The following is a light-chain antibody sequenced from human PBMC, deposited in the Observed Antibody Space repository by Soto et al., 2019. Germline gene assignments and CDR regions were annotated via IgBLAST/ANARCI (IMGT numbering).Light chain of an antibody. CDR3: QQYNNCPWT. Sequence: EIVMTQSPATLSVSPGERATLSCRASQSVSSNLAWYQQKPGQAPRLLIYGASTRATGIPARFSGSGSGTEFTLTISSLQSADFAVYYCQQYNNCPWTFGQGTKVEIK. CDR1: QSVSSN. V-gene: IGKV3-15*01. J-gene: IGKJ1*01. CDR2: GAS.